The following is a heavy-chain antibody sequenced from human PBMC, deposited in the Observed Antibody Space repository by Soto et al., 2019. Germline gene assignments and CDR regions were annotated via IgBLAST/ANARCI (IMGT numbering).Heavy chain of an antibody. D-gene: IGHD6-6*01. J-gene: IGHJ3*02. V-gene: IGHV1-2*02. Sequence: ASVKVSCKAPGYTFTGYYMHWVRQAPGQGLEWMGWINPNSGGTNYAQKFQGRVTMTRDTSISTAYMELSRLRSDDTAVYYCARERDRSSANEAFDIWGQGTMVTVSS. CDR3: ARERDRSSANEAFDI. CDR2: INPNSGGT. CDR1: GYTFTGYY.